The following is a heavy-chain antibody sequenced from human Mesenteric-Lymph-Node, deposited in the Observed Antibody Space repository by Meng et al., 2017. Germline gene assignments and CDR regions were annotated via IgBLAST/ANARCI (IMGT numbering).Heavy chain of an antibody. J-gene: IGHJ3*02. CDR3: GRGGYGTHHGFDI. Sequence: GESLKISCAASGFTFSSYRMNWARQAPGKGLEWVALIQSEGITVYYADSVKGRFTISRDNSKNIVYLQIDSLRAEDTAVYYCGRGGYGTHHGFDIWGQGTVVTVSS. CDR2: IQSEGITV. V-gene: IGHV3-30*03. CDR1: GFTFSSYR. D-gene: IGHD5-12*01.